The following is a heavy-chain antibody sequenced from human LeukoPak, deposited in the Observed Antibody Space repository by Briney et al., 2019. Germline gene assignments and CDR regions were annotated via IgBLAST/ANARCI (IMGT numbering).Heavy chain of an antibody. CDR2: IYSGGST. J-gene: IGHJ4*02. Sequence: GGSLRLSCAASGFTFSSYWMHWVRQAPGKGLVWVSVIYSGGSTYYADSVKGRFTVSRDNSKNTLYLQMNSLRAEDTAVYYCACTHNYYDSSAYYYEDDYWGQGTLVTVSS. V-gene: IGHV3-53*01. D-gene: IGHD3-22*01. CDR1: GFTFSSYW. CDR3: ACTHNYYDSSAYYYEDDY.